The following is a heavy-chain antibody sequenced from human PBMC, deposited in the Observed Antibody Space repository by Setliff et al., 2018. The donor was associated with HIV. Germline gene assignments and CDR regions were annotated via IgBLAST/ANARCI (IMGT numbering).Heavy chain of an antibody. V-gene: IGHV3-53*01. CDR2: IYSDGRT. J-gene: IGHJ4*02. D-gene: IGHD3-22*01. CDR1: GFTVSSNY. CDR3: AKELAASGLGYFDS. Sequence: GSLRLSCAASGFTVSSNYMSWVRQAPGKGLEWVSIIYSDGRTFYADSVKGRFTISRDNSKNTVYLQMNSLRAEDTAEYYCAKELAASGLGYFDSWGRGILVTVSS.